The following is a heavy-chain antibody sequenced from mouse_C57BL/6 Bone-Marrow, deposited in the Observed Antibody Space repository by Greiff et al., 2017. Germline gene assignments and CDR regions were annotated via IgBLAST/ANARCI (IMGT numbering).Heavy chain of an antibody. CDR3: ARGEYGSSFAY. Sequence: EVQGVESGGGLVKPGGSLKLSCAASGFTFSDYGMHWVRQAPEKGLEWVAYISRGSSTIYYADTVKGQFTITRDNAKNTLFLQMTSLRSEDTAMFYCARGEYGSSFAYWGQGTLVTVSA. CDR2: ISRGSSTI. D-gene: IGHD1-1*01. J-gene: IGHJ3*01. V-gene: IGHV5-17*01. CDR1: GFTFSDYG.